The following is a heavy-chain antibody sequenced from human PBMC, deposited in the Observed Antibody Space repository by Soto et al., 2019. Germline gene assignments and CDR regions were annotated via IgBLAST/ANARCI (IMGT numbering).Heavy chain of an antibody. CDR2: ITPLFGIP. V-gene: IGHV1-69*17. J-gene: IGHJ5*02. CDR3: ARDTHSAGGWFDT. Sequence: QVQLVQSGAEVKKPGSSVKVSCKASGGTSRSLSITWVRQAPGQGLEWMGGITPLFGIPNYPQKFQGRLTITADKSTGTAYLELRSLRSEDTAVYYCARDTHSAGGWFDTWGRGTLDTVSS. D-gene: IGHD2-15*01. CDR1: GGTSRSLS.